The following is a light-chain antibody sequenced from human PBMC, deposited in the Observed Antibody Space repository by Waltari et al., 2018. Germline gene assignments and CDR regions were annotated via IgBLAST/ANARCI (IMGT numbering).Light chain of an antibody. CDR3: CSFTDTSIWV. V-gene: IGLV2-23*02. CDR2: GVT. Sequence: QSVLTQPASVSGSPGQSITISCTGTNSDLGKYDLVSWYQQPPGKAPKLLIYGVTQRPPGGSHHFSGSKSGNTASLTISGLQPDDEANYYCCSFTDTSIWVFGGGTKLTVL. CDR1: NSDLGKYDL. J-gene: IGLJ3*02.